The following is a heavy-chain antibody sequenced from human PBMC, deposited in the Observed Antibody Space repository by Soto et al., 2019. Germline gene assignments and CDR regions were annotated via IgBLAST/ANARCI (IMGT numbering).Heavy chain of an antibody. CDR2: MNPNSGNT. Sequence: ASVKVSCKASGYTFTSYDINWVRQATGQGLEWMGWMNPNSGNTGYAQKFQGRVTMTRNTSISTAYMELSSLRSEDTAVYYCARKGGNRPHIGYWGQGTLVTVSS. CDR3: ARKGGNRPHIGY. D-gene: IGHD3-16*01. J-gene: IGHJ4*02. V-gene: IGHV1-8*01. CDR1: GYTFTSYD.